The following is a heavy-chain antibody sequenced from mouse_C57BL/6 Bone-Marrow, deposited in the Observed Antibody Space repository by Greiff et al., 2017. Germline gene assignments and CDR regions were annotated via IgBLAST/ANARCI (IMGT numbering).Heavy chain of an antibody. D-gene: IGHD1-1*01. J-gene: IGHJ2*01. V-gene: IGHV1-81*01. CDR1: GYTFTSYG. CDR3: ARRFITTVVADY. Sequence: QVQLQQSGAELARPGASVKLSCKASGYTFTSYGISWVKQRTGQGLEWIGEIYPRSGNTYYNEKFKGKATLTADKSSSTAYMELRSLTSEDSAVYFCARRFITTVVADYWGQGTTLTVSS. CDR2: IYPRSGNT.